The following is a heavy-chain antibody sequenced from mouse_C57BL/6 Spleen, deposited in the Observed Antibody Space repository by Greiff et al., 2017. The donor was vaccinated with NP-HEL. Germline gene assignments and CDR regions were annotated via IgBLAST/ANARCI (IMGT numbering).Heavy chain of an antibody. CDR1: GYSFTGYY. J-gene: IGHJ3*01. V-gene: IGHV1-43*01. Sequence: DVKLQESGPELVKPGASVKISCKASGYSFTGYYMHWVKQSSEKSLEWIGEINPSTGGTSYNQKFKGTATLTVDQSSSTAYMKLKSLTSEDSAVYYFARKVDDGYFAYWGQGTLVTVSA. CDR3: ARKVDDGYFAY. D-gene: IGHD2-3*01. CDR2: INPSTGGT.